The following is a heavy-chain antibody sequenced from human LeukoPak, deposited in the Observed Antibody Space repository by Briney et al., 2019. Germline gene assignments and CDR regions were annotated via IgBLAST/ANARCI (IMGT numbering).Heavy chain of an antibody. J-gene: IGHJ4*02. CDR1: GFTFSSYW. CDR3: ARVGLLVVPAALGYYFDY. D-gene: IGHD2-2*01. Sequence: PGGSLRLSCAASGFTFSSYWMHWVRQVPGKGLEWVANIKQDGSEKYYVDSVKGRFTISRDNAKNSLYLQMNSLRAEDTAVYYCARVGLLVVPAALGYYFDYWGQGTLVTVSS. CDR2: IKQDGSEK. V-gene: IGHV3-7*01.